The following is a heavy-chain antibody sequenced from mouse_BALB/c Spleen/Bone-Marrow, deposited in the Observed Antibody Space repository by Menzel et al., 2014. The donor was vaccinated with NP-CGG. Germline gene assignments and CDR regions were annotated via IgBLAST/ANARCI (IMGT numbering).Heavy chain of an antibody. Sequence: VQLQQSGAELVRPGASVKLSCKASGYMFTSFWMNWVKQRPGQGLEWIGNISPSDGYTNYNQKFKDKATLTVDKSSSTAYMQLSSPTSEDSAVYYCKRAGTMITTWVDYWGQGTTLTVSS. D-gene: IGHD2-4*01. J-gene: IGHJ2*01. CDR3: KRAGTMITTWVDY. CDR1: GYMFTSFW. V-gene: IGHV1-69*02. CDR2: ISPSDGYT.